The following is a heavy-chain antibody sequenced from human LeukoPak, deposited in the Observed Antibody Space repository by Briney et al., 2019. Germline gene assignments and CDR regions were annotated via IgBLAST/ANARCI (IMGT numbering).Heavy chain of an antibody. CDR1: GFTFSSYA. Sequence: HSGGSLRLSCAASGFTFSSYAMSWVRQAPGKGLEWVSAISGSGGSTYYADSVKGRFTISKDNSKNTLYLQMNSLRAEDTAVYYCAKPSGGSSNLGFQHWGQGTLVSVSS. CDR3: AKPSGGSSNLGFQH. D-gene: IGHD6-13*01. CDR2: ISGSGGST. J-gene: IGHJ1*01. V-gene: IGHV3-23*01.